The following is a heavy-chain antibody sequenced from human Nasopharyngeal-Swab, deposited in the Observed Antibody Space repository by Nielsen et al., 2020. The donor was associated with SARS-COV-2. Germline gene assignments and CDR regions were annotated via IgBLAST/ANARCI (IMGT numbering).Heavy chain of an antibody. Sequence: GGSLRLSCAASGFTFSSYAMSWVRQAPGKGLEWVSAISGSGGSTYYADSVKGRFTISRDNSKNTLYLQMNSLRAEDTAVYYCAKGYKIYYYYYGMDAWGQGTTVTVSS. CDR3: AKGYKIYYYYYGMDA. CDR2: ISGSGGST. J-gene: IGHJ6*02. CDR1: GFTFSSYA. D-gene: IGHD1-1*01. V-gene: IGHV3-23*01.